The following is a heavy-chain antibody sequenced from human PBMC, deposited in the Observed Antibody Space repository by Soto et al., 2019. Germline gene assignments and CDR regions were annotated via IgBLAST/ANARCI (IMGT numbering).Heavy chain of an antibody. V-gene: IGHV3-30-3*01. CDR3: AKDPTPFAGPSTGYYGPDV. J-gene: IGHJ6*02. CDR1: GFAFPNFA. CDR2: ISSDGTSK. Sequence: GGSLRLSCAASGFAFPNFALHWIRQSPGEGLEWVAYISSDGTSKYYADSVKGRFSISRDNFKDTLFLQTNTLRPEDTAVYYCAKDPTPFAGPSTGYYGPDVWGQGTPVTVSS.